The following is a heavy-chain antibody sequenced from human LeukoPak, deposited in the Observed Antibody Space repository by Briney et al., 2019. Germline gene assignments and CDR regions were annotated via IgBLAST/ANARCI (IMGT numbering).Heavy chain of an antibody. V-gene: IGHV3-23*01. CDR1: GFTFSSYA. J-gene: IGHJ5*02. D-gene: IGHD3-10*01. CDR2: ISASGDRT. CDR3: AKNGEVLSWFDP. Sequence: GGSLRLSCAASGFTFSSYAMSWVRQAPGRGLEWVSAISASGDRTYYADSVKGRFTISRDNSKNTLYLQMNSLRAEDTAVYSCAKNGEVLSWFDPWGQRTLVTVSS.